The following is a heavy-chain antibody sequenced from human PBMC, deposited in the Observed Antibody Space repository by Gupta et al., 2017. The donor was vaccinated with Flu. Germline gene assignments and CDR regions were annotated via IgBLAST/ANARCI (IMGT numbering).Heavy chain of an antibody. Sequence: RQPPGKGLEWIGEINHSGSTNYNPSLKSRVTISVDTSKNQFSLKLSSVTAADTAVYYCARIGYCTNGVCPDYWGQGTLVTVSS. V-gene: IGHV4-34*01. D-gene: IGHD2-8*01. J-gene: IGHJ4*02. CDR3: ARIGYCTNGVCPDY. CDR2: INHSGST.